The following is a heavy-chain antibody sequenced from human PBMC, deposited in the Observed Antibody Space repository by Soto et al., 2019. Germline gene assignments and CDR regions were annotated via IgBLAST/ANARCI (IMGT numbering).Heavy chain of an antibody. J-gene: IGHJ4*02. CDR3: ARVLGIGYFDY. Sequence: PPTLSLTCAISGDSVSSNSVSWNWIRQSPSRGLEWLGRTYYRSKWYYDYTVSVKSRITINPDTSKNQFTLQLNSVIPEDTAVYYCARVLGIGYFDYWGQGTLVTVSS. V-gene: IGHV6-1*01. CDR2: TYYRSKWYY. D-gene: IGHD6-13*01. CDR1: GDSVSSNSVS.